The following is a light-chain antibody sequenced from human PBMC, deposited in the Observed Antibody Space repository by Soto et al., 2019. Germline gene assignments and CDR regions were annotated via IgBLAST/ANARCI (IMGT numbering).Light chain of an antibody. J-gene: IGKJ2*01. CDR3: QQLDSYPYT. Sequence: DIQLTQSPSFLSASVGDRVTITCRASRGISSYLAWFQQIPGKPPKLVIYAASTLQPGVPSRFSGGGSGTEFTLTISSLQPEDCATYYFQQLDSYPYTFGQGTKLESK. V-gene: IGKV1-9*01. CDR1: RGISSY. CDR2: AAS.